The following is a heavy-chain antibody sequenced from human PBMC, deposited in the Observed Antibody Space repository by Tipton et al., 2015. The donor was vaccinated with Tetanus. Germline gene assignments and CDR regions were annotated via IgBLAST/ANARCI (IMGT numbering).Heavy chain of an antibody. CDR3: AGLPNADEDAFHI. J-gene: IGHJ3*02. CDR2: IIPIFGTI. V-gene: IGHV1-69*01. D-gene: IGHD4/OR15-4a*01. Sequence: QLVQSGGEVKKPGSSVKVSCKASGGIFSSYAMSWVRQAPGQGLEWMGGIIPIFGTIDYAQKFQGRVTISADESTSTAYMELRSLRSEDTALYYWAGLPNADEDAFHIWGQGTMVTVSS. CDR1: GGIFSSYA.